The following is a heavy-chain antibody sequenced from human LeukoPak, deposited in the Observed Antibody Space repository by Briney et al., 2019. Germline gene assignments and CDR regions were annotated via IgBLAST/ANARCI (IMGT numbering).Heavy chain of an antibody. Sequence: PGGSLRLSCAASGFTFSSYGMHWVRQAPGKGLEWVAVIWYDGSNKYYADSVKGRFTISRDNSKNTLYLQMNSLRAEDTAVYYCAKSTDILTGYYFTYYYYMDVWGKGTTVTVSS. CDR1: GFTFSSYG. D-gene: IGHD3-9*01. CDR3: AKSTDILTGYYFTYYYYMDV. J-gene: IGHJ6*03. CDR2: IWYDGSNK. V-gene: IGHV3-33*06.